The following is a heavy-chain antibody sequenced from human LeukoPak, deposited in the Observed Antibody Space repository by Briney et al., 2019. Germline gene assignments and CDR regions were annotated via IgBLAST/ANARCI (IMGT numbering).Heavy chain of an antibody. CDR1: GYTFTDYN. D-gene: IGHD3-16*01. V-gene: IGHV1-2*02. CDR2: INPNSGGT. CDR3: ARVFRWGSPGAFDI. Sequence: ASVKVSCKTSGYTFTDYNIHWVRQAPGQGLEWMGWINPNSGGTNYAQKFQGRVTMTRDTSISTAYMELSRLRSDDTAVYYCARVFRWGSPGAFDIWGQGTMVTVSS. J-gene: IGHJ3*02.